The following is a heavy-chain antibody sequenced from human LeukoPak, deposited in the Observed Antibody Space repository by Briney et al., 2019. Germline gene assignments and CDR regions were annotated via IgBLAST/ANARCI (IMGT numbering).Heavy chain of an antibody. D-gene: IGHD3-22*01. V-gene: IGHV3-48*01. Sequence: GGSLRLSCAASGFTFSSYSMNWVRQAPGKGLEWVSYISSSSSTTYYADSVKGRCTISRDGSKNTLYLQMNSLRVEDTAVYYCARGLFLSGYLDAFDIWGQGTVVTVSS. CDR3: ARGLFLSGYLDAFDI. CDR2: ISSSSSTT. CDR1: GFTFSSYS. J-gene: IGHJ3*02.